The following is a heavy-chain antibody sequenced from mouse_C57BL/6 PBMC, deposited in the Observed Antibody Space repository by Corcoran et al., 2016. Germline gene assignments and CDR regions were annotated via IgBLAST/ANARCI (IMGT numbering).Heavy chain of an antibody. V-gene: IGHV9-3*01. D-gene: IGHD1-1*02. CDR1: GYTFTTYG. CDR3: ASIPGGSYIWYFDV. CDR2: INTYSGVP. Sequence: QIQLVQSGPELKKPGETVKISCKASGYTFTTYGMSWVKQAPGKGLKWMGWINTYSGVPTYADDFKGRFAFSLETSASTAYLQINNLKNEDTATYFCASIPGGSYIWYFDVWGTGTTVTVSS. J-gene: IGHJ1*03.